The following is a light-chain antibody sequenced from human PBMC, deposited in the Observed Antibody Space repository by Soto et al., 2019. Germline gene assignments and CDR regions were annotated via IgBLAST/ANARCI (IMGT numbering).Light chain of an antibody. V-gene: IGKV3-15*01. CDR3: QQYNNWPQT. CDR1: QSVSSN. CDR2: GSS. J-gene: IGKJ1*01. Sequence: EIVIAHSPATLSFSPVERATLSCRASQSVSSNLAWYHQKPGQAPRLLIYGSSTRATGIPARVSGSGSGTEFTLTISSLQSEDFAVYFCQQYNNWPQTFGQGTKVDI.